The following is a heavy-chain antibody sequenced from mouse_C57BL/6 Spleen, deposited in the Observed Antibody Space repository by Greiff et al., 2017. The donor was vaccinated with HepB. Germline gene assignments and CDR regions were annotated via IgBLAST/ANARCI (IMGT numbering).Heavy chain of an antibody. D-gene: IGHD2-5*01. J-gene: IGHJ1*03. CDR1: GYAFSSYW. CDR3: ARGGYSNYVGYFDV. V-gene: IGHV1-80*01. CDR2: IYLGDGDT. Sequence: QVQLQQSGAELVKPGASVKISCKASGYAFSSYWMNWVKQRPGKGLEWIGQIYLGDGDTNHNGKFKGKATLTADKSSSTAYMQLSSLTSEDSAVYFCARGGYSNYVGYFDVWGTGTTVTVSS.